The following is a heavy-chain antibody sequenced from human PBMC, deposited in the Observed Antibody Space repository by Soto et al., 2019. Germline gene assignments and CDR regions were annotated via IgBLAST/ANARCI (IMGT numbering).Heavy chain of an antibody. CDR1: GFSLSARPVG. CDR2: IYWDDDK. Sequence: QITLKESGPTRVKPTQTLTLTCTFSGFSLSARPVGVGWIRQPPGKALERLALIYWDDDKRYSPSLNGRLTITKDTSKNQVVLTMTNMDPVDTAMYYCPHRADLNGNWNGGFFDYWGQGALVTVSS. CDR3: PHRADLNGNWNGGFFDY. D-gene: IGHD1-1*01. J-gene: IGHJ4*02. V-gene: IGHV2-5*02.